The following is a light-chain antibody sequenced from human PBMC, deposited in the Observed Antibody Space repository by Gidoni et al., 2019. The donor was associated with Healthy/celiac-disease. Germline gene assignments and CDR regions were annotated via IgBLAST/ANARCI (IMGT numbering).Light chain of an antibody. Sequence: DIVMTQSPDSLAVSLGERATINCKSSQRVLYSSNNKNYLAWYQQKPGQPPKLLIYWASTRESGVPDRFSGSGSGTDFTLTISSLQAEDVAVYYCQQYYSTLRGFGQGTKVEIK. CDR2: WAS. CDR1: QRVLYSSNNKNY. CDR3: QQYYSTLRG. V-gene: IGKV4-1*01. J-gene: IGKJ1*01.